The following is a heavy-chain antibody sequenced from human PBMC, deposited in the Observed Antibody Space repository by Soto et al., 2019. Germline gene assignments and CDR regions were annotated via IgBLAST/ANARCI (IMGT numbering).Heavy chain of an antibody. D-gene: IGHD3-10*01. V-gene: IGHV2-5*02. CDR3: AHRVSYSASWDVGWFAS. CDR1: GFSLSNSGVG. J-gene: IGHJ5*01. Sequence: QITLKESGPALVEPTQTLTLTCSFSGFSLSNSGVGVGWFRQAPGKALECLGIIYWDNDRRYNPSLKDRLNIAKXXSXNXXVVTMTYMEPVDTGTYYCAHRVSYSASWDVGWFASWGQGTPVTVS. CDR2: IYWDNDR.